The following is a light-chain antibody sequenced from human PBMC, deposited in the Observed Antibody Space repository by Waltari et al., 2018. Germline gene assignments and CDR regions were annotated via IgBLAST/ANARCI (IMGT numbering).Light chain of an antibody. CDR2: DAS. Sequence: DIQMTQYPSSLSASVGDRVTITCRASQKITTSLNWYQQKLGKAPNLMIYDASSVQSGVPARFRGSGSETDFNLTISRLQPEDFAIYYCQQSYRTPPTFGGGTRVEI. J-gene: IGKJ4*01. CDR3: QQSYRTPPT. CDR1: QKITTS. V-gene: IGKV1-39*01.